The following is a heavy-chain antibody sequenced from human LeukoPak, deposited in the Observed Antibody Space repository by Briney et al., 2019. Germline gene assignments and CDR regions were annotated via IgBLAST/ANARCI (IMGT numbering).Heavy chain of an antibody. Sequence: SETLSLTCTVSGGSISSSSYYWGWIRQPPGKGLEWIGSIYYSGSTYYNPSLKSRVTISVDTSKNQFSLKLSSVTAADTAVYYCARGLSPHSTGYYYYFDDWDQGTLVPLSS. D-gene: IGHD3-9*01. CDR1: GGSISSSSYY. CDR2: IYYSGST. CDR3: ARGLSPHSTGYYYYFDD. V-gene: IGHV4-39*07. J-gene: IGHJ4*02.